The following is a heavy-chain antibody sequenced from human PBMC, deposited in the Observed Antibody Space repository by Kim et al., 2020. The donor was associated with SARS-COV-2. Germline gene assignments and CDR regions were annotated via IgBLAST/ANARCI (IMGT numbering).Heavy chain of an antibody. Sequence: SETLSLTCTASGESIVTFSYYWGWVRQPPGKGPESIGYIWYGGQTYLNPSLKSRVTMSVDTSKNEFSVKVTSVTAADTAVYYCASRAANWFDTWGQGILV. V-gene: IGHV4-39*01. CDR2: IWYGGQT. J-gene: IGHJ5*02. CDR3: ASRAANWFDT. CDR1: GESIVTFSYY.